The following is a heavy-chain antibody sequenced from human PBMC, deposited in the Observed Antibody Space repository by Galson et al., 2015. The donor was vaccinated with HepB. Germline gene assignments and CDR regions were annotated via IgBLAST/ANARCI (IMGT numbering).Heavy chain of an antibody. J-gene: IGHJ5*02. V-gene: IGHV3-11*06. CDR1: GFTFSDYY. Sequence: SLRLSCAASGFTFSDYYMSWIRQAPGKGLEWVSYISGSSSYTNYADSVKGRFTISRDNAKNSLYLQMNSLRAEDTAVYYCARDQGQQLVDLDPWGQGTLVTVSS. CDR2: ISGSSSYT. D-gene: IGHD6-13*01. CDR3: ARDQGQQLVDLDP.